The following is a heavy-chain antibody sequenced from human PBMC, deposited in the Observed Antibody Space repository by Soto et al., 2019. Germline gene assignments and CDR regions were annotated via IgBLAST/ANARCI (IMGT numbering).Heavy chain of an antibody. CDR2: IYWDDDK. CDR3: AHRKDYGDYESLSFDY. Sequence: QITLKESGPTLVNPTQTLTLTCTFSGFSLSTSGVGVGWIRQPPGKALEWLALIYWDDDKRYSPSLKSRLTITKDTSKNQVVLTMTNMDPVDTATYYCAHRKDYGDYESLSFDYWGQGTLVTVSS. V-gene: IGHV2-5*02. D-gene: IGHD4-17*01. J-gene: IGHJ4*02. CDR1: GFSLSTSGVG.